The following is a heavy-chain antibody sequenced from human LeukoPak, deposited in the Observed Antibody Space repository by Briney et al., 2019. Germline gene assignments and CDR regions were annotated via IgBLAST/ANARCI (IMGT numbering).Heavy chain of an antibody. CDR3: ATTWPDNWFDP. J-gene: IGHJ5*02. Sequence: SVKVSCKASGGTFSSYAISWVRQAPGQGLEWMGRIIPILGIANYAQKFQGRVTITADKSTSTAYMELSSLRSEDTAVYYCATTWPDNWFDPWGQGTLVTVSS. CDR2: IIPILGIA. V-gene: IGHV1-69*04. CDR1: GGTFSSYA.